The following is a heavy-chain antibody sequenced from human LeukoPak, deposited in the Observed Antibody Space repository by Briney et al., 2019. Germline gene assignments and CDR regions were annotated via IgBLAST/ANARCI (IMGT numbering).Heavy chain of an antibody. Sequence: GGSLRLSCAASGFTFSSYSMNWVRQAPGKWLEWVSSISSSSSYIYYADSVKGRFTISRDNAKNSLYLQMNSLRAEDTAVYYCARVHVGRYCSSTSCYINYWGQGTLVTVS. D-gene: IGHD2-2*02. J-gene: IGHJ4*02. CDR3: ARVHVGRYCSSTSCYINY. CDR2: ISSSSSYI. CDR1: GFTFSSYS. V-gene: IGHV3-21*01.